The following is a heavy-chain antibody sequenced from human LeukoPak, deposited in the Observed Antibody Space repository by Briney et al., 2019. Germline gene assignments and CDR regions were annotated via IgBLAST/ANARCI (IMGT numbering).Heavy chain of an antibody. Sequence: GGSLRLSCAASGFTFRNYWMNWVRQAPGKGLECLANIKEDGSETYYADSVVGRFTISRDNAKNSLYLQMNSLRAEDTAVYYCARETPRRGETRDGYRWGQGTLVTVSS. CDR3: ARETPRRGETRDGYR. V-gene: IGHV3-7*01. J-gene: IGHJ4*02. CDR1: GFTFRNYW. D-gene: IGHD5-24*01. CDR2: IKEDGSET.